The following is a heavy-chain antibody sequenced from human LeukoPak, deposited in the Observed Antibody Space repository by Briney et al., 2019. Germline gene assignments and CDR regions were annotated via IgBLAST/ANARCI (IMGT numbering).Heavy chain of an antibody. Sequence: GESLKISCKGSGYSFTSYWIAWVRQMPGNGLESMGLIYPDDSDTTYSPSFQSQVTISVDKSISTAYLQWSSLKASDTAMYYCARMSHSSGWYDYWGQGTLVTVSS. D-gene: IGHD6-19*01. CDR2: IYPDDSDT. CDR3: ARMSHSSGWYDY. J-gene: IGHJ4*02. V-gene: IGHV5-51*01. CDR1: GYSFTSYW.